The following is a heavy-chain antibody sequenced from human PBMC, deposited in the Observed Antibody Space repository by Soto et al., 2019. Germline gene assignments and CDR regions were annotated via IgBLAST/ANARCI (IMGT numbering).Heavy chain of an antibody. Sequence: SETLSLTCTVSGGSVSSSTYYWGWIRQSPGKGLEWIGHIYYSGSTYYNPSLKSRVAMFVDTSKNQFSLKLSSVTAADTAVYYCARDDHIVVVPTSLGAMDVWGQGTTVTVSS. CDR1: GGSVSSSTYY. J-gene: IGHJ6*02. D-gene: IGHD2-2*01. V-gene: IGHV4-39*02. CDR3: ARDDHIVVVPTSLGAMDV. CDR2: IYYSGST.